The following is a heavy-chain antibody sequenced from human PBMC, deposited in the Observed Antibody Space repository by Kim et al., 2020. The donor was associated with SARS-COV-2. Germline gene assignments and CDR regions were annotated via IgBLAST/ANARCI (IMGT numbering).Heavy chain of an antibody. J-gene: IGHJ4*02. CDR3: AGDRYSCTRASD. CDR2: IYSDGTT. CDR1: GFTFSTNY. Sequence: GGSLRLSCVASGFTFSTNYMNWVRQGPGKGLEWVSIIYSDGTTYYADSVKGRFTISSDNSKSTLYLQMNSLRAEDTAVYYCAGDRYSCTRASDWGQGTLV. V-gene: IGHV3-53*01. D-gene: IGHD5-18*01.